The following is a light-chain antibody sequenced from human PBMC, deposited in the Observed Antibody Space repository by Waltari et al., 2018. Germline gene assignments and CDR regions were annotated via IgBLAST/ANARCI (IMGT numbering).Light chain of an antibody. J-gene: IGLJ2*01. V-gene: IGLV2-14*03. CDR3: SSQTLDGLVL. CDR1: VGGVGASYS. CDR2: DVT. Sequence: QSALTQPASVSGSPGQAITISCSGVVGGVGASYSSSWHQHHPGKAPQVIIYDVTNRPSGVSDRFSASKSANTASLTISRHQPEDEADYYCSSQTLDGLVLFGGGTRLTVL.